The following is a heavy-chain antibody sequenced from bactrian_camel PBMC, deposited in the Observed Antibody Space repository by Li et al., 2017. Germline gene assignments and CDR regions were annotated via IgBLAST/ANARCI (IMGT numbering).Heavy chain of an antibody. CDR1: GFTFSSFS. J-gene: IGHJ6*01. D-gene: IGHD6*01. V-gene: IGHV3S1*01. CDR2: ILVGGERT. CDR3: AARNGSNWCGVGWTSFMFSA. Sequence: HVQLVESGGDSVQPGGSLRLSCAASGFTFSSFSMYWVRQAPGKGLEWVASILVGGERTSYDDSVKGRFTVSQDNAKNTVYLQMNNLKPEDTGMYYCAARNGSNWCGVGWTSFMFSAWGQGTQVTVS.